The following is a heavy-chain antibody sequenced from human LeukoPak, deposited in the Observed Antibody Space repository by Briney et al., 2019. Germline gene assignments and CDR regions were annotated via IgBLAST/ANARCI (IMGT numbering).Heavy chain of an antibody. Sequence: HPGGSLRLSCATSGFTFSTYEMNWVRQAPGKGLEWVSHISGSGGAIYYADSVKGRFNISRDNAKNSLYLQMNSLRAEDTAVYYCARRYCSSTSCTLDYWGQGTLVTVSS. CDR3: ARRYCSSTSCTLDY. CDR1: GFTFSTYE. D-gene: IGHD2-2*01. J-gene: IGHJ4*02. CDR2: ISGSGGAI. V-gene: IGHV3-48*03.